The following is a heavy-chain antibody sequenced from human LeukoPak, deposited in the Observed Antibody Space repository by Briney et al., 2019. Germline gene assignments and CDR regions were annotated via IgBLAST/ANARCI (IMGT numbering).Heavy chain of an antibody. J-gene: IGHJ4*02. D-gene: IGHD3-22*01. Sequence: PGGSLRLSCAASGFTFSSYSMNWVRQALGKGLEWVSSISSSSSYIYYADSVKGRFTISRDNAKNSLYLQMNSLRAEDTAVYYCARDRVLDYYDSSGYDYWGQGTLVTVSS. CDR2: ISSSSSYI. CDR1: GFTFSSYS. CDR3: ARDRVLDYYDSSGYDY. V-gene: IGHV3-21*01.